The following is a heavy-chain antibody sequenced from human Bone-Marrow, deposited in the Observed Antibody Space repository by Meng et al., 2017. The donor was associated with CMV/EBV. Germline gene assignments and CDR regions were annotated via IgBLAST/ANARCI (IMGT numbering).Heavy chain of an antibody. CDR2: IRYAGSNK. Sequence: GGSLRLSCAASGFTFSSYGMNWVRQAPGKGLEWVTFIRYAGSNKYYADSVKGRFTISRDNSKNTLYLQMNSLRAEDTAVYYCATGPIAAAGTEYWGQGTLVTVSS. J-gene: IGHJ4*02. D-gene: IGHD6-13*01. CDR3: ATGPIAAAGTEY. V-gene: IGHV3-30*02. CDR1: GFTFSSYG.